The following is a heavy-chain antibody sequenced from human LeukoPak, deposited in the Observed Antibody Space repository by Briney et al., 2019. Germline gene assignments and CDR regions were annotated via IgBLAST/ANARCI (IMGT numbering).Heavy chain of an antibody. CDR1: GGSISSSSYY. CDR3: ARRPNLTYYYGSGSYTAYAFDI. D-gene: IGHD3-10*01. CDR2: IYYSGST. Sequence: SETLSLTCTVSGGSISSSSYYWGWIRQPPGKGLEWIGGIYYSGSTYYNPSLKSRVTISVDTSKNQFSLKLSSVTAADTAVYYCARRPNLTYYYGSGSYTAYAFDIWGQGTMVTVSS. J-gene: IGHJ3*02. V-gene: IGHV4-39*01.